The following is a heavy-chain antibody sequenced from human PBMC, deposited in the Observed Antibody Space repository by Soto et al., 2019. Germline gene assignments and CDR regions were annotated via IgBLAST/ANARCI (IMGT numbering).Heavy chain of an antibody. J-gene: IGHJ6*02. Sequence: EVQLVESGGGLVQPGRSLRLSCAASGFTFDDYAMHWVRQAPGKGLEWVSGISWNSGSIGYADSVKGRFTISRDNAKNSLYLQMNSLRAEDTALYYCAKDMGSGGVGYYGMDVWGQGTTVTVSS. CDR2: ISWNSGSI. D-gene: IGHD2-15*01. CDR3: AKDMGSGGVGYYGMDV. V-gene: IGHV3-9*01. CDR1: GFTFDDYA.